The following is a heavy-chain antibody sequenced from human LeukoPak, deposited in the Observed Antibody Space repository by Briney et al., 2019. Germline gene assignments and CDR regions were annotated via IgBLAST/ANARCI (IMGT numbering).Heavy chain of an antibody. D-gene: IGHD3-22*01. Sequence: SVKVSCTASGGTFSSYAISWVRQAPGQGLEWMGGIIPTFGTANYAQKFQGRVTITADESTSTAYMELSSLRSEDTAVYYCARGVSGNYYDSSGYDYWGQGTLVTVSS. V-gene: IGHV1-69*01. CDR1: GGTFSSYA. CDR3: ARGVSGNYYDSSGYDY. J-gene: IGHJ4*02. CDR2: IIPTFGTA.